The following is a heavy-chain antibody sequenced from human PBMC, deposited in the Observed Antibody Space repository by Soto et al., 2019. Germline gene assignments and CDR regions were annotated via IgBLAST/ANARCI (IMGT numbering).Heavy chain of an antibody. CDR2: VDPRDSYA. CDR1: GYSFTTFW. Sequence: GEALKISCQASGYSFTTFWITWVRQMPGKGLEWMGTVDPRDSYANYSPSFQGHVTISADKSISTAYLQWSSLKASDTAIYYCGRQYCTSTTCDGWFDPWGQGTMVTVSS. J-gene: IGHJ5*02. CDR3: GRQYCTSTTCDGWFDP. V-gene: IGHV5-10-1*01. D-gene: IGHD2-2*01.